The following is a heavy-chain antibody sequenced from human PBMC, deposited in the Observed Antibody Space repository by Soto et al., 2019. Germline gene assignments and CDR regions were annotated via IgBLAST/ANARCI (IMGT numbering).Heavy chain of an antibody. CDR2: ISYDGSNK. CDR3: ARDRGDLGYYYYYGMDV. J-gene: IGHJ6*02. V-gene: IGHV3-30-3*01. D-gene: IGHD3-16*01. Sequence: GWSLRLSCAASGFTFSSYAMHWVRQAPGKGLEWVAVISYDGSNKYYADSVKGRFTISRDNSKNTLYLQMNSLRAEDTAVYYCARDRGDLGYYYYYGMDVWGQGTTVTVSS. CDR1: GFTFSSYA.